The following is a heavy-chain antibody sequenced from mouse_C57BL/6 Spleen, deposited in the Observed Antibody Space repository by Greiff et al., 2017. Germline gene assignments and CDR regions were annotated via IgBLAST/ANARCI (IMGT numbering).Heavy chain of an antibody. CDR3: ARQGNYYYGSSGYFDV. V-gene: IGHV5-17*01. Sequence: EVQGVESGGGLVKPGGSLKLSCAASGFTFSDYGMHWVRQAPEKGLEWVAYISSGSSTIYYADTVKGRFTISRDNAKNTLFLQMTSLRSEDTAMYYCARQGNYYYGSSGYFDVWGTGTTVTVSS. D-gene: IGHD1-1*01. CDR1: GFTFSDYG. J-gene: IGHJ1*03. CDR2: ISSGSSTI.